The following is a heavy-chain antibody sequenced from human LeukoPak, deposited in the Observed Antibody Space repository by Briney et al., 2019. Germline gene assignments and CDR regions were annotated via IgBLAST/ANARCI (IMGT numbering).Heavy chain of an antibody. D-gene: IGHD3-10*01. CDR3: AKDIRGYFDY. V-gene: IGHV3-43*01. CDR2: ISWDGGST. J-gene: IGHJ4*02. CDR1: GLTFSSYA. Sequence: GGSLRLSCAASGLTFSSYAMSWVRQAPGKGLEWVSLISWDGGSTYYADSVKGRFTISRDNSKNSLYLQMNSLRTEDTALYYCAKDIRGYFDYWGQGTLVTVSS.